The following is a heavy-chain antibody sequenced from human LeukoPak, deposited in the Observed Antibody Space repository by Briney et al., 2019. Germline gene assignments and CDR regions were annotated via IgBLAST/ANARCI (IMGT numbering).Heavy chain of an antibody. CDR1: GYTFTGYY. V-gene: IGHV1-2*02. CDR3: ARVIATTTKSDDY. J-gene: IGHJ4*02. Sequence: GASVKVSCKASGYTFTGYYMHWVRQAPGQGLEWMGWINPNSGGTNYAQKFQGRVTMTRDTSISTAYMELSRLRSDDTAVYYCARVIATTTKSDDYWGQGTLVTVSS. D-gene: IGHD1-1*01. CDR2: INPNSGGT.